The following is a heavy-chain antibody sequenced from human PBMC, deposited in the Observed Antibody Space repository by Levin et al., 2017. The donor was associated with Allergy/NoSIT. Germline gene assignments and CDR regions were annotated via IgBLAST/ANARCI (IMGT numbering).Heavy chain of an antibody. CDR2: ISAYNGNT. CDR1: GYTFINYD. D-gene: IGHD3-16*01. Sequence: ASVKVSCKASGYTFINYDISWVRQAPGQGLEWLGWISAYNGNTDYAQDFQDRVTMTTDTSTATAYMELRSLRSDDTAVYYCARDRGEYWRRTNAAGHWGQGTLVTVTS. V-gene: IGHV1-18*01. J-gene: IGHJ4*02. CDR3: ARDRGEYWRRTNAAGH.